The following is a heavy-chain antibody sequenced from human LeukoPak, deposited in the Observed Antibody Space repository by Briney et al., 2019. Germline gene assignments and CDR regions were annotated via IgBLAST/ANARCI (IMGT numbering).Heavy chain of an antibody. CDR2: INHSGST. J-gene: IGHJ4*02. Sequence: SETLSLTCAVYGGSFSGYYWSWIRQPPGKGLEWIGEINHSGSTNYNPSLKSRVTISVDTSKNQFSLKLSSVTAADTAVYYCARVGVRGVIYWGQGTLVTVSS. D-gene: IGHD3-10*01. V-gene: IGHV4-34*01. CDR1: GGSFSGYY. CDR3: ARVGVRGVIY.